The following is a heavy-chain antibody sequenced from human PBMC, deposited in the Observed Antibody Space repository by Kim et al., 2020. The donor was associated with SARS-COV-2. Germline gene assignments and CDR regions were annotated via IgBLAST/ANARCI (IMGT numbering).Heavy chain of an antibody. CDR2: INHGGST. CDR1: GGSFSGYY. D-gene: IGHD6-6*01. CDR3: ARGRSILRSYDYYYMDV. Sequence: SETLSLTCAVYGGSFSGYYWSWIRQSPGKGLEWIGEINHGGSTTYNASLKSRVTISVDTSKNHFSLNLTSVTAADTAVYYCARGRSILRSYDYYYMDVWGKGTTVTASS. V-gene: IGHV4-34*01. J-gene: IGHJ6*03.